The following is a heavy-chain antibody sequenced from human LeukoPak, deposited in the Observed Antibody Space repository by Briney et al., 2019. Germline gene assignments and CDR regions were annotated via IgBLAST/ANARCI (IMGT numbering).Heavy chain of an antibody. CDR3: ARVRYCSTNRCYDRKFDN. CDR1: GGSISNYY. CDR2: IYYSGNT. Sequence: SETLSLTCTVSGGSISNYYWSWIRQPPGKGLEWIGYIYYSGNTNYNPSLKSRVTISVDTSKNQFSLKLNSVTAADTAVYYCARVRYCSTNRCYDRKFDNWGQGTLVTVSS. J-gene: IGHJ4*02. V-gene: IGHV4-59*01. D-gene: IGHD2-2*01.